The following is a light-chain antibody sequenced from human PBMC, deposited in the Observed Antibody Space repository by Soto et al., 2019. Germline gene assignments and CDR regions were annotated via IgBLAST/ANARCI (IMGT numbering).Light chain of an antibody. J-gene: IGKJ4*01. V-gene: IGKV3-15*01. CDR1: QSVSSS. CDR3: QQYNNWPPLT. Sequence: EILMTQSSSSLSASPGERATLSCRASQSVSSSLAWYQQKPVQAPRLLIYGASTRATGIPARFSGSESGTEFTPTISSLQSEDFAVYYCQQYNNWPPLTFGGGTKVDIK. CDR2: GAS.